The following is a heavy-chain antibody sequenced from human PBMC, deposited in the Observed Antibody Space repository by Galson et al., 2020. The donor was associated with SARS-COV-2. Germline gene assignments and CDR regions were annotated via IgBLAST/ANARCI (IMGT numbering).Heavy chain of an antibody. J-gene: IGHJ6*03. Sequence: SQTLSLTCTVSGGSISSHYWTWIRQPPGKGLEWIGYIYYSGSTNYNPSLKSRVTVSVDTSKNQFSLRLTSVTAADTAVYYCARLTVGRNYYPYYMDVWGKGTTVTVSS. CDR1: GGSISSHY. V-gene: IGHV4-59*11. D-gene: IGHD6-13*01. CDR3: ARLTVGRNYYPYYMDV. CDR2: IYYSGST.